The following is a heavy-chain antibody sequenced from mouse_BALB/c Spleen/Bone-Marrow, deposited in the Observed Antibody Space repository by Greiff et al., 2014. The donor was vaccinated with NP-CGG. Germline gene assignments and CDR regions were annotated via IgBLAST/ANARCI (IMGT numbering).Heavy chain of an antibody. CDR3: ASYYSRSSYGFAY. V-gene: IGHV14-3*02. D-gene: IGHD1-1*01. CDR1: GFNIKDTY. Sequence: EVQLQQSGAELVKPGASVKLSCTASGFNIKDTYMHWVKQRPEQGLEWIGRIDPANGNTKYDPKFQGKATITADTSSDTAYLQLSSLTSEDTAVYYCASYYSRSSYGFAYWGQGTLVTVSA. J-gene: IGHJ3*01. CDR2: IDPANGNT.